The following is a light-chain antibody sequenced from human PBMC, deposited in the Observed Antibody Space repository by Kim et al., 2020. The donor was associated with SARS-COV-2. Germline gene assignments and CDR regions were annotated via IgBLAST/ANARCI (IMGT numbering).Light chain of an antibody. CDR3: HHYGSSPLT. CDR2: GAS. J-gene: IGKJ4*01. CDR1: QSVRSDY. Sequence: EIVLTQSPGTLSLSPGERTTLSCRASQSVRSDYLAWYQQKPGQAPRLLIYGASSRATGIPDRFSGSGSGTDFTLTISRLEPEDFAVYYCHHYGSSPLTFGGGTKVEIK. V-gene: IGKV3-20*01.